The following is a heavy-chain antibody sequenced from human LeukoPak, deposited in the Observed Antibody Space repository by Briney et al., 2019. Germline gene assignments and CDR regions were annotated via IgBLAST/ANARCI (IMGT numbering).Heavy chain of an antibody. J-gene: IGHJ6*02. CDR3: AKDSHSGLYGMDV. Sequence: GGSLRLSCAASGFTFSNYNMNWVRQAPGKGLEWVSSCSSSSSYIYYADSVKGRFTISRDNAKNSLYLQMNSQRTEDTALYYCAKDSHSGLYGMDVWGQGTTVTVSS. V-gene: IGHV3-21*04. CDR1: GFTFSNYN. D-gene: IGHD5-12*01. CDR2: CSSSSSYI.